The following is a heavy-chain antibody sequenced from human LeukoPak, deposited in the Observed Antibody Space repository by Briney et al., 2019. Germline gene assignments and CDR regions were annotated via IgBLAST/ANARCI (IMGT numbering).Heavy chain of an antibody. CDR2: ITSGGDYI. J-gene: IGHJ4*02. V-gene: IGHV3-21*01. CDR3: ARGHYDVLAASYKWTPDY. D-gene: IGHD3-9*01. Sequence: GGSVRLSCAASGFTFNTFNMNWVRQAPGKGLEWVSSITSGGDYIYYADSVKGQFTTSRDNAKNSLSLQLHSLRVEDTAVYYCARGHYDVLAASYKWTPDYWGQGTLVTVSS. CDR1: GFTFNTFN.